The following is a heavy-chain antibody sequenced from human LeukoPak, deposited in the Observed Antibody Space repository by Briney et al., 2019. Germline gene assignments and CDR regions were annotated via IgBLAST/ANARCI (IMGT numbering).Heavy chain of an antibody. CDR1: GFTFSSYV. CDR3: AKGLATNYYYDMDV. J-gene: IGHJ6*02. Sequence: GGSLRLSCAASGFTFSSYVMTWVRQAPGKGLEWVSAISGSGGRTYYADSVKGRFTISRDSSKNMLHLQMNSLRAEDTAVYSCAKGLATNYYYDMDVWGQGTTVTVSS. D-gene: IGHD5-12*01. V-gene: IGHV3-23*01. CDR2: ISGSGGRT.